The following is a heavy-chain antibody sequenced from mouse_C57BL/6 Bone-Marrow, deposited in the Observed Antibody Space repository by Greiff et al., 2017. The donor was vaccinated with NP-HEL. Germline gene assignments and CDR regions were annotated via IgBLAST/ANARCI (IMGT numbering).Heavy chain of an antibody. CDR1: GFTFTDYY. CDR3: ARYEDYCSSFSWYFEV. D-gene: IGHD1-1*01. CDR2: IRNKANGYTT. Sequence: EVHLVESGGGLVQPGGSLSLSCAASGFTFTDYYMSWVRQPPGKALEWLGFIRNKANGYTTEYSASVKGRFTISRDNSQSILYLQMNALRAEDSATYYCARYEDYCSSFSWYFEVWGTGTTVTVSS. J-gene: IGHJ1*03. V-gene: IGHV7-3*01.